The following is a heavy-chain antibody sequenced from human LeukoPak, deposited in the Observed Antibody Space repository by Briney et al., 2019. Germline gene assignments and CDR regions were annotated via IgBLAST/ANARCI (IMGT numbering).Heavy chain of an antibody. CDR1: GGSISSYY. J-gene: IGHJ4*02. V-gene: IGHV4-59*12. CDR3: ARGSWDYVWGSYRSSFDY. CDR2: IYYSGST. D-gene: IGHD3-16*02. Sequence: MASETLSLTCTVSGGSISSYYWSWIRQPPGKGLEWIGYIYYSGSTNYNPSLKSRVTISVDTSKNQFSLKLSSVTAADTAVYYCARGSWDYVWGSYRSSFDYWGQGTLVTVSS.